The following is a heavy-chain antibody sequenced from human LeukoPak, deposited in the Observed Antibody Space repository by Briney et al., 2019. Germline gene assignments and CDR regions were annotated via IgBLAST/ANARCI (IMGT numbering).Heavy chain of an antibody. J-gene: IGHJ6*02. CDR3: VRYFQPSTAMVNPEKRYYYGMDV. D-gene: IGHD5-18*01. Sequence: GASVKVSCKASGYTFTSYGISWVRQAPGQGLEWMGWISAYNGNTNYAQKLQGRVTMTTDTSTSTAYMELRSLRSDDTAVDYCVRYFQPSTAMVNPEKRYYYGMDVWGQGTTVTVSS. CDR2: ISAYNGNT. V-gene: IGHV1-18*01. CDR1: GYTFTSYG.